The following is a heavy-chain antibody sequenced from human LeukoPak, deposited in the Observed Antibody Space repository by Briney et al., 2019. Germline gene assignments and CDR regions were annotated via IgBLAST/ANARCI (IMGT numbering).Heavy chain of an antibody. CDR1: GGSISSSTNW. V-gene: IGHV4-4*02. CDR2: IYHSGGT. CDR3: ARISSSNWYNERGAFDV. Sequence: PSETLSLTCAVSGGSISSSTNWWSWVRQPPGKGLEWIGEIYHSGGTNYNPSLKSRITISVDKSQNQFSLKVNSLTAADTAVYYCARISSSNWYNERGAFDVWGQGTMVTVSS. J-gene: IGHJ3*01. D-gene: IGHD6-13*01.